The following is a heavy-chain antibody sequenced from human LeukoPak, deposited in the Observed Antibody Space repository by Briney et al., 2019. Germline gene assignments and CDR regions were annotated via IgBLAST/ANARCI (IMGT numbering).Heavy chain of an antibody. J-gene: IGHJ4*02. CDR3: ARGDYDFWSGYYFDY. Sequence: GGSLRLSCAASGFTVSSNYMSWVRQAPGKGLEWVSVIYSGGSTYYADSVKGRFTISRDNSKNTLYLQMNSLRAEDTAVYYCARGDYDFWSGYYFDYWGQGTLVTVSS. CDR1: GFTVSSNY. D-gene: IGHD3-3*01. V-gene: IGHV3-66*01. CDR2: IYSGGST.